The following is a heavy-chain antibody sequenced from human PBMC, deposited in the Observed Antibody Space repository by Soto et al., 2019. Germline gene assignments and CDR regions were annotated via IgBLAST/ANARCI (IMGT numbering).Heavy chain of an antibody. CDR1: GGTFSSYA. CDR2: IIPIFGTA. CDR3: ARNRPPRGPRSSWFGVGYYYYGMDV. Sequence: ASVKVSCKASGGTFSSYAISWVRQAPGQGLEWMGGIIPIFGTANYAQKFQGRVTMTTDTSTSTAYMELRSLRSDDTAVYYCARNRPPRGPRSSWFGVGYYYYGMDVWGQGTTVTVSS. D-gene: IGHD6-13*01. V-gene: IGHV1-69*05. J-gene: IGHJ6*02.